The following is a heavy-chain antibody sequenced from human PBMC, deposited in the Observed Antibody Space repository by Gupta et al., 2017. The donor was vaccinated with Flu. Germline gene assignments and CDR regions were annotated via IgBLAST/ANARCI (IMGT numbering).Heavy chain of an antibody. J-gene: IGHJ4*02. V-gene: IGHV3-30-3*01. CDR2: ISYDVVGR. CDR3: ASTTSTHTDY. D-gene: IGHD2-2*01. Sequence: MHWVRQAPGKGLEWVAVISYDVVGRHYADSVKGRFTISRDNSKNTLYLQVNSLRPEDTAVYYCASTTSTHTDYWGQGTLVTVSS.